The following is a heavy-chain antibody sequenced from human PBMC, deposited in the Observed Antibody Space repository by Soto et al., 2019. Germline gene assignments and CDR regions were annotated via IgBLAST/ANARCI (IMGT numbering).Heavy chain of an antibody. D-gene: IGHD4-17*01. Sequence: EVYLVESGGDVLRPGGSLRLSCAASGFGFDEYGMSWVRQGPGTGLEWVAGINRHGDSTGYADSVKGRFTTSRDNAKKYLYLEMNGLRVEDTAFYYCARDHRWGYDYGDHGDSWGQGTLVTVSS. CDR2: INRHGDST. CDR3: ARDHRWGYDYGDHGDS. J-gene: IGHJ5*02. CDR1: GFGFDEYG. V-gene: IGHV3-20*04.